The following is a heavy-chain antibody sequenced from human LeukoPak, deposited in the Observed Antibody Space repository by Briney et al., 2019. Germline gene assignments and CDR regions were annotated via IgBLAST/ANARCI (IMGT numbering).Heavy chain of an antibody. Sequence: SETLSLTCAVYGGSFSGFSWTWIRQPPGKGLEWIGEINHSGNTNYNPSLKSRVSISVDTSKNQFSLKLSSVTAADTAVYYCARVPRVLRFLEWLAYAFDIWGQGTMVTVSS. D-gene: IGHD3-3*01. CDR3: ARVPRVLRFLEWLAYAFDI. V-gene: IGHV4-34*01. CDR1: GGSFSGFS. CDR2: INHSGNT. J-gene: IGHJ3*02.